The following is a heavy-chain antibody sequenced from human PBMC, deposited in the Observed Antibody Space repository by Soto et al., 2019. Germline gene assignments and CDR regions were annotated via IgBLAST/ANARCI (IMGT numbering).Heavy chain of an antibody. Sequence: VQLVQSGAEVRKPGSSVKVSCQVSGVTFSTSTITWVRQAPGQGLEWMGSIIPILGTAKSTQKFQVRVTITSDESASVAYMELSSLTSEDTAVYYCARAGFVSGWNEFSGVDVWGQGTTVTFSS. CDR3: ARAGFVSGWNEFSGVDV. J-gene: IGHJ6*02. CDR2: IIPILGTA. D-gene: IGHD6-19*01. V-gene: IGHV1-69*11. CDR1: GVTFSTST.